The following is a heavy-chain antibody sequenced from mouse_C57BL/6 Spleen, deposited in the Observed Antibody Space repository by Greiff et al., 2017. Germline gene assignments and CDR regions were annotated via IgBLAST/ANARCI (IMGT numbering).Heavy chain of an antibody. CDR2: INPNNGGT. CDR1: GYTFTDYY. D-gene: IGHD3-2*02. J-gene: IGHJ2*01. Sequence: VQLQQSGPELVKPGASVKISCKASGYTFTDYYMNWVKQSHGKSLEWIGDINPNNGGTSYNQKFKGKATLTVDKSSSTAYMELRSLTSEDSAVYYCARQLRRTFDYWGQGTTLTVSS. V-gene: IGHV1-26*01. CDR3: ARQLRRTFDY.